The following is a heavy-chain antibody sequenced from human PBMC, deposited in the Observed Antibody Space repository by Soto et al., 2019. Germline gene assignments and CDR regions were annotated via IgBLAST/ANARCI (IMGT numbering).Heavy chain of an antibody. V-gene: IGHV4-61*01. D-gene: IGHD3-22*01. CDR3: ARTDSRGSWAAWF. CDR2: VSNSGNT. J-gene: IGHJ4*02. Sequence: QVQLQESGPGLVKPSETLSLICSVSGDSVSSGNYYWSWMRQPPGKGLEWIGYVSNSGNTNYNPFLKSRVTISVDTSKNQFSLKLTSVTAADTAVYHCARTDSRGSWAAWFWGQGILVTVSS. CDR1: GDSVSSGNYY.